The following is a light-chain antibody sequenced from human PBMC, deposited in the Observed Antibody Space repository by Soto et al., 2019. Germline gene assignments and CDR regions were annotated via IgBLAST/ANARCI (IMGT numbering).Light chain of an antibody. CDR3: QVWDSSSDHPV. V-gene: IGLV3-21*02. CDR1: NIGSKG. CDR2: DDR. Sequence: SYVLTQPPSVSVAPGQTARITCGGNNIGSKGVHWYQQKPGQAPVLVVYDDRDRPSGIPERFSGSNSGNTATLTISRVEAGDEADYYCQVWDSSSDHPVFGGGTKVTVL. J-gene: IGLJ3*02.